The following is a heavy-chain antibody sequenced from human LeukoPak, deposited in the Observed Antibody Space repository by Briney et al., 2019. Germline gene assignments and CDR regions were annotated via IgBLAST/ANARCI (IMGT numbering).Heavy chain of an antibody. V-gene: IGHV3-7*05. CDR1: GFTISSYW. D-gene: IGHD3-10*01. CDR3: AREWHLWF. CDR2: IKPDGSEK. J-gene: IGHJ4*02. Sequence: PGGSLRLSCAASGFTISSYWMSWVRQAPGKGLEWVANIKPDGSEKYYVDSVKGRFTISRDNAKNSLYLQINSLRAEDTAMYYCAREWHLWFWGRGTLVTVSS.